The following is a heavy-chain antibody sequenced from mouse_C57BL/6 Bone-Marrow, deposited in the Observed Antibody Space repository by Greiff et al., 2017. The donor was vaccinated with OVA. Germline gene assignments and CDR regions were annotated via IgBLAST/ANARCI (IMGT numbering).Heavy chain of an antibody. CDR2: IDPEDGDT. V-gene: IGHV14-1*01. CDR1: GFNIKDYY. J-gene: IGHJ2*01. Sequence: VQLQQSGAELVRPGASVKLSCTASGFNIKDYYMHWVKQRPEQGLEWIGRIDPEDGDTEYAPKFQGKATMTADTSSNTAYLQLSSLTSEDTAVYYGTTGEITTVVATSFDYWGQGTTLTVSS. CDR3: TTGEITTVVATSFDY. D-gene: IGHD1-1*01.